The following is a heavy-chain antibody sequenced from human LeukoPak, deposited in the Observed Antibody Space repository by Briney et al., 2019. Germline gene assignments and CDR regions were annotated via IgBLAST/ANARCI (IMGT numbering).Heavy chain of an antibody. Sequence: PGGSLRLSCAASGFTFSDYAMSWVRQAPGKGLEWVSTISDGGSTTYYADSVKGRFTISRDNSKNTLYLQLNSLRADDTAVYYCAQQTFSHGYFWGQGTLVTVSS. J-gene: IGHJ4*02. CDR2: ISDGGSTT. V-gene: IGHV3-23*01. D-gene: IGHD3-10*01. CDR3: AQQTFSHGYF. CDR1: GFTFSDYA.